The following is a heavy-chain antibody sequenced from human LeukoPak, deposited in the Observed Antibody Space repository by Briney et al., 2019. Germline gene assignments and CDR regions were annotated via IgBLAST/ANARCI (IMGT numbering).Heavy chain of an antibody. CDR2: ISSSSSYI. D-gene: IGHD3-16*01. V-gene: IGHV3-21*01. Sequence: GGSLRLSCAASGFTFSSYAMNWVRQAPGKGLEWVSSISSSSSYIYYADSVKGRFTISRDNAKNSLYLQMNSLRAEDTAVYYCARDGSTLGEDYWGQGTLVTVSS. CDR1: GFTFSSYA. J-gene: IGHJ4*02. CDR3: ARDGSTLGEDY.